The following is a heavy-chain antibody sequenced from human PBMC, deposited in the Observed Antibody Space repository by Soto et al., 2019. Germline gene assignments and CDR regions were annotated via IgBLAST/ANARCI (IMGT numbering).Heavy chain of an antibody. D-gene: IGHD5-18*01. Sequence: EVQLLESGGGSVQPGGSLRLSCAASGFTFGTYAMNWVRQAPGKGLEWVSGISGSGGSTYYTDSVKGRFTISRDNSKNTLYLQMNSLRADDTAVYYCAKDRSVDTRDWFDPWGQGTLVTVSS. V-gene: IGHV3-23*01. J-gene: IGHJ5*02. CDR2: ISGSGGST. CDR1: GFTFGTYA. CDR3: AKDRSVDTRDWFDP.